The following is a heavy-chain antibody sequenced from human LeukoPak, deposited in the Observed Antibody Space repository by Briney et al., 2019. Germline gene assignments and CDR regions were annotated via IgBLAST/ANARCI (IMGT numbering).Heavy chain of an antibody. V-gene: IGHV1-2*02. CDR3: ARAPNYGSGDYYYMDV. D-gene: IGHD3-10*01. CDR1: GYTFTGYY. J-gene: IGHJ6*03. Sequence: GASVKVSCKASGYTFTGYYMHWVRQAPGQGLEWMGWINPNSGGTNYAQKFQGRVTMTRDTSISTAYMELSRLRSDDTAVYYCARAPNYGSGDYYYMDVWGKGTTVTVSS. CDR2: INPNSGGT.